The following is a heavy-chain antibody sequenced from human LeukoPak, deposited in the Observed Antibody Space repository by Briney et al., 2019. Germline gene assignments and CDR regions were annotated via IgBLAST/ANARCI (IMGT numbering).Heavy chain of an antibody. J-gene: IGHJ5*01. CDR1: GFTVSAKY. V-gene: IGHV3-66*02. Sequence: GGSLRLSCAASGFTVSAKYMSWVRQGPGKGLDWISSIYSGGGTNYADSVKSRFTISRDNSKNTLYLQMNSLRPEDTAVYYCARDGGFGGPGGDNWFDSWGQGALVTVSS. CDR3: ARDGGFGGPGGDNWFDS. CDR2: IYSGGGT. D-gene: IGHD3-16*01.